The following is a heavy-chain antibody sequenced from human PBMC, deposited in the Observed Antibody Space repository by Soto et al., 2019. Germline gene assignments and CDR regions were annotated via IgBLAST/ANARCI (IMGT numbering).Heavy chain of an antibody. CDR2: ISSSSSTI. D-gene: IGHD6-19*01. J-gene: IGHJ3*02. Sequence: GGSLRLSCAASGFTFSSYSMNWVRQAPGKGLEWVSYISSSSSTIYYADSVKGRFTISRDNAKNSLYLQMNSLRDEDTAVYYCARDPRASGWLLGAFDIWGQGTMVTVSS. CDR1: GFTFSSYS. V-gene: IGHV3-48*02. CDR3: ARDPRASGWLLGAFDI.